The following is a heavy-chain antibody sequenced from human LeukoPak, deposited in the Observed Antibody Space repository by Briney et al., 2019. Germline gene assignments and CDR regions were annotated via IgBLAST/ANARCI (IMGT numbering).Heavy chain of an antibody. J-gene: IGHJ4*02. D-gene: IGHD6-13*01. V-gene: IGHV3-33*01. CDR3: ARDRWQQLVSPLE. CDR1: GFTFSSYG. Sequence: GGSLRLSCAASGFTFSSYGMHWVRQAPGKGLEWVAVIWYDGSNKYYADSVKGRFTISRDNSKNTLYLQMTILRVEDTALYYCARDRWQQLVSPLEWGQGTLVTISS. CDR2: IWYDGSNK.